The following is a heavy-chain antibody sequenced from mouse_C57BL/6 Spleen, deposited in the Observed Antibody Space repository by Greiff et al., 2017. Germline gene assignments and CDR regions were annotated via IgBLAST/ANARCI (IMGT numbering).Heavy chain of an antibody. Sequence: QVQLKESGPELVKPGASVKLSCKASGYTFTSYDIHWVKQRPGKGLEWIGWIYPRDGSTKYNEKFKGKATLTVDTSSSTAYMELHSLTSEDSAVYFCARGGDPAMDYWGQGTSVTVSS. J-gene: IGHJ4*01. CDR2: IYPRDGST. CDR3: ARGGDPAMDY. CDR1: GYTFTSYD. V-gene: IGHV1-85*01. D-gene: IGHD3-3*01.